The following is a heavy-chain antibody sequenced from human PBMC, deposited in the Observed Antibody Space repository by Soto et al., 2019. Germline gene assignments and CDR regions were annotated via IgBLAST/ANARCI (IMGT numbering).Heavy chain of an antibody. CDR1: GFSFSNYW. D-gene: IGHD3-10*01. Sequence: GGSLRLSCAASGFSFSNYWMSWVRQAPGKGLEWVANIKQDGSEKDYVDSVKGRFTISRDNAKNSLYLQMNSLRAEDTAVYYCARVSGPRFDYWGQGTLVTVSS. CDR2: IKQDGSEK. J-gene: IGHJ4*02. V-gene: IGHV3-7*04. CDR3: ARVSGPRFDY.